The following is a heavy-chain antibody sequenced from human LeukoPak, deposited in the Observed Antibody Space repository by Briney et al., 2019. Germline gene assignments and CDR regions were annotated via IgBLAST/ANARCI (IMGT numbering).Heavy chain of an antibody. D-gene: IGHD2-15*01. V-gene: IGHV4-34*01. CDR3: ARGLTRYCSGGSCYSDYFDY. Sequence: SETLSLTCAAYGGSFSGYYWSWIRQPPGKGLEWIGEINHSGSTNYNPSLKSRVTISVDTSKNQFSLKLSSVTAADTAVYYCARGLTRYCSGGSCYSDYFDYWGQGTLVTVSS. CDR1: GGSFSGYY. J-gene: IGHJ4*02. CDR2: INHSGST.